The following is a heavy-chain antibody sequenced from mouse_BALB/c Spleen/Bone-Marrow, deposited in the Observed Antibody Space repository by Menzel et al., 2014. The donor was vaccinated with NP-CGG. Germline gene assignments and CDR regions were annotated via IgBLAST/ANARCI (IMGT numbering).Heavy chain of an antibody. D-gene: IGHD2-1*01. CDR1: GFTFTDYY. CDR2: IRNQANGYTT. J-gene: IGHJ3*01. V-gene: IGHV7-3*02. Sequence: EVKLVDSGGGLVQPGGSLRLSCATSGFTFTDYYMSWVRQPPGKALEWLGFIRNQANGYTTEYSASVKGRFTISRDHSQSILYLQMNTLRAEDSATYYCARDYGNYARFAYWGQGTLVTVSA. CDR3: ARDYGNYARFAY.